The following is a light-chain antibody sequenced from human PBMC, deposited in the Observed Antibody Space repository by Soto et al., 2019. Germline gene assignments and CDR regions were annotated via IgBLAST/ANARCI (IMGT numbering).Light chain of an antibody. CDR2: AVT. J-gene: IGLJ1*01. CDR3: SSHAGNNNYV. Sequence: LTQPPSASGSPGQSVAISCTGTSSDVGGQNYVSWYQQHPGKAPKLIIYAVTERPSGVPDRFSGSKSGNTASLTVSGLQTEDEADYYCSSHAGNNNYVFGTGTKVTVL. CDR1: SSDVGGQNY. V-gene: IGLV2-8*01.